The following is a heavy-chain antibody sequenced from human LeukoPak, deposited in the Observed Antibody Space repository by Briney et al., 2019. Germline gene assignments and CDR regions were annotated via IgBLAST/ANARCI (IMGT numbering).Heavy chain of an antibody. D-gene: IGHD2-2*01. CDR2: ISGSGGST. J-gene: IGHJ4*02. Sequence: GGSLRLSCAASGFTFSSYAMSWVRQAPGKGLEWVSAISGSGGSTYYADSVKGRLTISRDNSKNTLYLQMNSLKAEDTAVYYCAKDPYCSSTSCSNFDYWGQGTLVTVSS. CDR3: AKDPYCSSTSCSNFDY. CDR1: GFTFSSYA. V-gene: IGHV3-23*01.